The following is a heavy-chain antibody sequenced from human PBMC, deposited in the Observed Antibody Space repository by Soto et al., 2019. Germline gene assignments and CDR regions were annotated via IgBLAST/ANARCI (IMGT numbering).Heavy chain of an antibody. CDR3: ARLGGSYGIDY. J-gene: IGHJ4*02. D-gene: IGHD1-26*01. V-gene: IGHV4-39*01. CDR1: GGSISSSSYY. CDR2: IYYSGST. Sequence: QLQLQESGPGLVKPSETLSLTCTVSGGSISSSSYYWGWIRQPPGKGLEWIGSIYYSGSTYYNPSLKSRVTISVDTSKNQFSLKLSSVPAADTAVYYCARLGGSYGIDYWGQGTLVTVSS.